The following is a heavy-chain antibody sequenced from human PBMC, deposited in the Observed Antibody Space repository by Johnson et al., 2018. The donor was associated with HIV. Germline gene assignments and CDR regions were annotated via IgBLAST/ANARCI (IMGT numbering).Heavy chain of an antibody. D-gene: IGHD6-13*01. Sequence: QVQLVESGGGVVQPGRSLRLSCAASGFTFSSYGMHWVRQAPGKGLEWVAVIRYDGSNKYYADSVKGRFTISRDNSKNTLYLQMNSLGAEDTAVYYCAREGWYSSSWYGGYGREDAFDIWGQGTMVTVSS. CDR2: IRYDGSNK. J-gene: IGHJ3*02. CDR3: AREGWYSSSWYGGYGREDAFDI. V-gene: IGHV3-33*08. CDR1: GFTFSSYG.